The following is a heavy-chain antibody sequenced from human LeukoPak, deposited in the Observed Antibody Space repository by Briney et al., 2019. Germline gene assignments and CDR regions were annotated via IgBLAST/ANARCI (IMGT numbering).Heavy chain of an antibody. CDR1: GYIFTSYW. CDR2: IYPGDSDT. J-gene: IGHJ4*02. V-gene: IGHV5-51*01. D-gene: IGHD1-1*01. Sequence: GASLQISCQGSGYIFTSYWIGWVRQLPGKGLEWMGIIYPGDSDTRYSPSFQGQVTISADKSISTAYLQWSSLKASDTAMYYCARGAYNWNLLDYWGQGTLVTVSS. CDR3: ARGAYNWNLLDY.